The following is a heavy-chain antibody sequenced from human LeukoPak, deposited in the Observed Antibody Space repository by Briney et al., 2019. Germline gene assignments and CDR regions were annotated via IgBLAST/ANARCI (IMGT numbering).Heavy chain of an antibody. J-gene: IGHJ6*02. Sequence: SETLSLTCTVSGGSIGSTRYYWGWIRQPPGKGLEWIGSISYSGSTHYNPSLQSRFTISVDTSKNQFSLKLSSVTAADTAVYYCARARGMGYGDYYYYYGMDVWGQRTTVTVSS. D-gene: IGHD4-17*01. V-gene: IGHV4-39*07. CDR2: ISYSGST. CDR3: ARARGMGYGDYYYYYGMDV. CDR1: GGSIGSTRYY.